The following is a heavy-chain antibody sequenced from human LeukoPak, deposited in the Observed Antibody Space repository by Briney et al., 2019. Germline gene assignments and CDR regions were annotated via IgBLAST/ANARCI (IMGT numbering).Heavy chain of an antibody. V-gene: IGHV3-7*03. J-gene: IGHJ4*02. Sequence: GGSLRLSCVGSGFTSGTYWMTWVRQAPGKGLEWVANINEDGSEKHYVGSVEGRFTISRDNAKNSVYLQMSSLRAEDMAVYYCARDLPDYWGQGTLVTVSS. CDR2: INEDGSEK. CDR1: GFTSGTYW. CDR3: ARDLPDY.